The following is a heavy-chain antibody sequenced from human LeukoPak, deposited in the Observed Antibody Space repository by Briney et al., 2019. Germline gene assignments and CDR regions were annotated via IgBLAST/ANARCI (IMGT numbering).Heavy chain of an antibody. J-gene: IGHJ4*02. CDR2: IYYSGST. CDR1: GGSIGSYY. CDR3: ARGQGGGSWGFDY. D-gene: IGHD2-15*01. Sequence: SETLSLTCTVSGGSIGSYYWSWIRQPPGKGLGWIGYIYYSGSTNYNPSLKSRVTISVDTSKNQFSLKLSSVTAADTAVYYCARGQGGGSWGFDYWGQGTLVTVSS. V-gene: IGHV4-59*01.